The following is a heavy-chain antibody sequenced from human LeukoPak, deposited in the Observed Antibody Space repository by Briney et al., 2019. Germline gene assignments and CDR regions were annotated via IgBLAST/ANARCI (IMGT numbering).Heavy chain of an antibody. D-gene: IGHD2-8*02. V-gene: IGHV3-30*04. CDR1: GFTFSNYV. Sequence: PGGSLRLSCAASGFTFSNYVIYWVREAPGEGLEWLAAISYDGNNKYYPDSVKGRFTISRDNSKNTLYLQVNSLRAEDTAVYYCVRSTGKFYYGVDDWGQGTTVTVCS. CDR2: ISYDGNNK. CDR3: VRSTGKFYYGVDD. J-gene: IGHJ6*02.